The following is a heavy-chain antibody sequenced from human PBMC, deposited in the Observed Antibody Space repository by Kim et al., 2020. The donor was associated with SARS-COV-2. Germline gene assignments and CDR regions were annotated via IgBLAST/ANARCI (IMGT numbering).Heavy chain of an antibody. CDR3: ARDRGRGGTIDY. Sequence: NYTPSIKSRVTISVDKSKNQFSLKLSSVTAADTAVYYCARDRGRGGTIDYWGQGTLVTVSS. J-gene: IGHJ4*02. V-gene: IGHV4-4*02. D-gene: IGHD1-26*01.